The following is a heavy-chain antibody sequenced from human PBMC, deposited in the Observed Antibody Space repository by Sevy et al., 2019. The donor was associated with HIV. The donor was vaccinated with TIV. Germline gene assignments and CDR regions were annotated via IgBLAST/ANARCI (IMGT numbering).Heavy chain of an antibody. D-gene: IGHD2-15*01. V-gene: IGHV3-53*01. CDR1: GFTVSSNY. J-gene: IGHJ4*02. Sequence: GGSLRLSCAASGFTVSSNYMSWVRRAPGKGLEWVSVLYSGGSTYYADSVKGRFTISRDNSKNTLYLQMNSLRAEDTAVYYCAGGAYCSGGSCTENFDYWGQGTLVTVSS. CDR2: LYSGGST. CDR3: AGGAYCSGGSCTENFDY.